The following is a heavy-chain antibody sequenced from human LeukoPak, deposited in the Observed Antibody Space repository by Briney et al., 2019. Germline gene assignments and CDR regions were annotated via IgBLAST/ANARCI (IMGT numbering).Heavy chain of an antibody. D-gene: IGHD6-6*01. CDR2: IYPGDSDT. CDR3: ARAASSSSSFYYYYMDV. J-gene: IGHJ6*03. CDR1: GYSFNSYW. V-gene: IGHV5-51*01. Sequence: GESPMISCKGSGYSFNSYWIGWVRQMPAKGLEWMGIIYPGDSDTRYSPSFQGQATIPADKSISTAYLQWSSLKASDTAMYYCARAASSSSSFYYYYMDVWGKGTTVTVSS.